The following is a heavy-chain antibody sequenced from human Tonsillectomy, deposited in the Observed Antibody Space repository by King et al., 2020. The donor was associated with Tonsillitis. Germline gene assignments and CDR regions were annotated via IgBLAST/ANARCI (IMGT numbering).Heavy chain of an antibody. V-gene: IGHV3-7*03. D-gene: IGHD3-10*01. Sequence: VQLVESGGGLVQPGGSLRLSCTASGITLSTFWMTWVRQAPGKGLEWVADIKRDGSQKHYVDSVEGRFTISRDNAKNSLYLQMNSLRAEDTAVYYCARDMTPCDGDVYYDAFDIWGRGTMVTVS. CDR3: ARDMTPCDGDVYYDAFDI. CDR2: IKRDGSQK. CDR1: GITLSTFW. J-gene: IGHJ3*02.